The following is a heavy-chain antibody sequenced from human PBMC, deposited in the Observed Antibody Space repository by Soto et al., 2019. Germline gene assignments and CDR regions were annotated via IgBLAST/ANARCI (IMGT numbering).Heavy chain of an antibody. D-gene: IGHD3-10*01. Sequence: PSETLSLTCAVYGGSFSGYYWSWIRQPPGKGLEWIGEINHSGSTNYNPSLKSRVTISVDTSKNLSSLRLSFGPVANPALYCGSGVRLSRNNFDDWGKETLLTVSS. CDR1: GGSFSGYY. CDR3: SGVRLSRNNFDD. CDR2: INHSGST. V-gene: IGHV4-34*03. J-gene: IGHJ4*02.